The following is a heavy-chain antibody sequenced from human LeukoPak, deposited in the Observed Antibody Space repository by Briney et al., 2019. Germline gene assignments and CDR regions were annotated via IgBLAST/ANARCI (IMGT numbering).Heavy chain of an antibody. CDR3: ARSKSYDFWSGYLFGGYYYYMDV. CDR2: IYTSGST. D-gene: IGHD3-3*01. V-gene: IGHV4-4*07. Sequence: SETLSLTCTVSGGSISSYYWSWIRQPAGKGLEWIGLIYTSGSTNYNPSLKSRVTMSVDTSKNQFSLKLSSVTAADTAVYYCARSKSYDFWSGYLFGGYYYYMDVWGKGTTVTVSS. CDR1: GGSISSYY. J-gene: IGHJ6*03.